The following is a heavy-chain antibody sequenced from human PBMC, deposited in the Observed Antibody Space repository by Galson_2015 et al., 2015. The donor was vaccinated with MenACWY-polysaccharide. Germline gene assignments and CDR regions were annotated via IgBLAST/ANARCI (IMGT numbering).Heavy chain of an antibody. CDR3: AKSGYSSSWYLYY. CDR1: GFTFSSYA. Sequence: SLRLSCAASGFTFSSYAMSWVRQAPGKGLEWVAVISYDGSNKYYADSVKGRFTISRDNSKNTLYLQMNSLRAEDTAVYYCAKSGYSSSWYLYYWGQGTLVTVSS. J-gene: IGHJ4*02. CDR2: ISYDGSNK. V-gene: IGHV3-30*18. D-gene: IGHD6-13*01.